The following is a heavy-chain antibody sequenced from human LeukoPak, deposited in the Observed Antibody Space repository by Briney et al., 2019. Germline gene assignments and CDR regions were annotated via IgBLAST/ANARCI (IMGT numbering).Heavy chain of an antibody. CDR1: GFTFSSYE. CDR2: ISSSGSTI. Sequence: PGGSLRLSCAASGFTFSSYEMNWVRQAPGKGLEWVSYISSSGSTIYYADSVKGRFTISRDNAKNSLYLQMNSLRAEDTAVYYCASTHGGRRYTYGYGDFDYWGQGTLVTVSS. J-gene: IGHJ4*02. V-gene: IGHV3-48*03. D-gene: IGHD5-18*01. CDR3: ASTHGGRRYTYGYGDFDY.